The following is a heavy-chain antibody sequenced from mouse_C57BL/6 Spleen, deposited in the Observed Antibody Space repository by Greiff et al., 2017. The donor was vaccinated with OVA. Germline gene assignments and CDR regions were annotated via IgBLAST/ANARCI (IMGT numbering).Heavy chain of an antibody. CDR3: ARVTGTGAMDY. V-gene: IGHV3-6*01. CDR2: ISYDGSN. J-gene: IGHJ4*01. Sequence: EVKLMESGPGLVKPSQSLSLTCSVTGYSITSGYYWNWIRQFPGNKLEWMGYISYDGSNNYNPTLKNRISITRDTSKNQFFLKLNSVTTEATATYYCARVTGTGAMDYWGQGTSVTVSS. D-gene: IGHD4-1*01. CDR1: GYSITSGYY.